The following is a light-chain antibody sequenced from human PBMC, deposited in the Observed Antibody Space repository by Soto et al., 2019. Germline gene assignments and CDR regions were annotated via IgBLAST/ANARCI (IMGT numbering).Light chain of an antibody. Sequence: DIPMTQSPSTLSASVGDRVTITCRASQSISSWLAWYQQKPGKAPKLLIYDASNLESGVPSRFGGSGSGTEFTLTISSLHPDDFATYYCQQYNSNLYTFGQGTKLEIK. V-gene: IGKV1-5*01. CDR3: QQYNSNLYT. J-gene: IGKJ2*01. CDR2: DAS. CDR1: QSISSW.